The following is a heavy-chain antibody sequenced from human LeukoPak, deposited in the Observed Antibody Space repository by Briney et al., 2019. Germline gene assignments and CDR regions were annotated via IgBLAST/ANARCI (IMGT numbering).Heavy chain of an antibody. J-gene: IGHJ4*02. V-gene: IGHV1-2*02. Sequence: ASVKVSCKASGYTSTGYYMHWVRQAPGQGLEWMGWINPNSGGTNYAQKFQGRVTMTRDTSISTAYMELSRLRSDDTAVYYCARAPRGYYDSSGYPGHWGQGTLVTVSS. CDR2: INPNSGGT. CDR3: ARAPRGYYDSSGYPGH. CDR1: GYTSTGYY. D-gene: IGHD3-22*01.